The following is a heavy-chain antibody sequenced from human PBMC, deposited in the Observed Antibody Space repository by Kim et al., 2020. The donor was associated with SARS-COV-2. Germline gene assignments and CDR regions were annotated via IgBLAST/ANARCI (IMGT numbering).Heavy chain of an antibody. V-gene: IGHV4-34*01. CDR2: T. D-gene: IGHD1-7*01. J-gene: IGHJ4*02. CDR3: ARANNWNYVGY. Sequence: TNYNPTLKSRVTISVDTSKNQFSLKLSSVTAADTAVYYCARANNWNYVGYWGQGTLVTVSS.